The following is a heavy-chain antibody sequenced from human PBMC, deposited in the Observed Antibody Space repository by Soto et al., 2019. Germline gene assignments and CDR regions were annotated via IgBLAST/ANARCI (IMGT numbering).Heavy chain of an antibody. J-gene: IGHJ6*02. CDR2: MFYSGLT. CDR1: GYSVTSSDYY. D-gene: IGHD2-15*01. Sequence: TSETLSLTCSVSGYSVTSSDYYWAWIRQPPGKGLEWIGSMFYSGLTYYNPSLKSRVTLSVDTSKNQFSVRLNSVTAADTAVYYCAPLSVSLSGPYGIHVWGQGSTVTVSS. V-gene: IGHV4-39*01. CDR3: APLSVSLSGPYGIHV.